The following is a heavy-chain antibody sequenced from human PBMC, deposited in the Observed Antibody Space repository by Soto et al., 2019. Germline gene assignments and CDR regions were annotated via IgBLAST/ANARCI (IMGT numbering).Heavy chain of an antibody. CDR2: IYYSGAT. CDR1: VDSMGRGGHS. J-gene: IGHJ4*02. D-gene: IGHD7-27*01. Sequence: TLSLTSTVSVDSMGRGGHSYNRIRLLPGKGLDWIAYIYYSGATQYNPSLRGRVSISIDTSNSLFSMRLISVTAADTALYLCTRDKDLEPTVWGYWGQGAQVTVSS. V-gene: IGHV4-31*03. CDR3: TRDKDLEPTVWGY.